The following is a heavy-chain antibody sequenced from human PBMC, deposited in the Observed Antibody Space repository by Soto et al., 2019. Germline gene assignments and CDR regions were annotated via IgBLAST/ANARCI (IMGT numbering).Heavy chain of an antibody. Sequence: QVQLVESGGGVVKPGGSLRLSCVASGFTFSDYYMSWIRQAPGKGLEGVSYISDRSTYTNYADSVKGRFTISRDNAKNSLYLQMNSLRAEDTAVYYCARPYDSSGYYSAFDYWGQGTLVTVSS. CDR1: GFTFSDYY. CDR2: ISDRSTYT. J-gene: IGHJ4*02. CDR3: ARPYDSSGYYSAFDY. V-gene: IGHV3-11*06. D-gene: IGHD3-22*01.